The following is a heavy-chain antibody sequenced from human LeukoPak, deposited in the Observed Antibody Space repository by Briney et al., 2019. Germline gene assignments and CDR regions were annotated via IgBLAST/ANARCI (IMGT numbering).Heavy chain of an antibody. CDR1: GGSFSGYY. Sequence: PSETLSLTCAVYGGSFSGYYWSWTRQPPGKGLEWIGEINHSGSTNYNPSLKSRVTISVDTSKNQFSLKLSSVTAADTAVYYCARRNPPHFLVDTAMVVFYFDYWGQGTLVTVSS. CDR2: INHSGST. V-gene: IGHV4-34*01. J-gene: IGHJ4*02. CDR3: ARRNPPHFLVDTAMVVFYFDY. D-gene: IGHD5-18*01.